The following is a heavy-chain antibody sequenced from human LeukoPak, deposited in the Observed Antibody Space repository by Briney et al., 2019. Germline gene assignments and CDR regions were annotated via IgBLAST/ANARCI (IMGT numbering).Heavy chain of an antibody. CDR3: ARGPRGIYHY. D-gene: IGHD6-13*01. CDR2: INHSGST. CDR1: GGSFSGYY. Sequence: NPSETLSLTCAVYGGSFSGYYWSWIRQPPGEGLEWIGEINHSGSTNYNPSLKSRVTISVDTSKNQFSLKLSSVTAADTAVYYCARGPRGIYHYWGQGTLVTVSS. J-gene: IGHJ4*02. V-gene: IGHV4-34*01.